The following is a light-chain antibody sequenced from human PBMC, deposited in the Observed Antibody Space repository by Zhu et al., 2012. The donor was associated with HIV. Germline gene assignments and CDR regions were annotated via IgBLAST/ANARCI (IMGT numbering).Light chain of an antibody. V-gene: IGKV1-39*01. J-gene: IGKJ2*01. CDR2: ATS. CDR1: QSIGQY. CDR3: LQSYTTPYT. Sequence: DIQMTQSPSSLSASVGARVTITCRASQSIGQYLHWYQQKPGKAPKLLIYATSSLQSGVPSRFSGSGFGTDFTLTISSLQPEDFATYYCLQSYTTPYTFGQGTNLEIK.